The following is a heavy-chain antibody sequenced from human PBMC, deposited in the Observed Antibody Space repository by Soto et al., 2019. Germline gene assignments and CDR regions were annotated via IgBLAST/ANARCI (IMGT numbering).Heavy chain of an antibody. CDR3: ARQIYDSDTGPNFQYYFDS. CDR1: VYSFAGYW. J-gene: IGHJ4*02. V-gene: IGHV5-10-1*01. CDR2: IDPSDSQT. D-gene: IGHD3-22*01. Sequence: GESLKISCKGSVYSFAGYWITWVRQKPGKGLEWMGRIDPSDSQTYYSPSFRGHVTISVTKSITTVFLQWSSLRASDTAMYYCARQIYDSDTGPNFQYYFDSWGQGTPVTVSS.